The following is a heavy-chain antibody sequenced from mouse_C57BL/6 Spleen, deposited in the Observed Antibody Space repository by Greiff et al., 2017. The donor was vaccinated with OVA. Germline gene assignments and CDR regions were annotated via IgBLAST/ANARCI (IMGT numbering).Heavy chain of an antibody. J-gene: IGHJ4*01. Sequence: VQLQQSGAELVKPGASVKLSCKASGYTFTSYGMQWVKQRPGQGLEWIGEIDPSDSSNNYTQKFKGKATLTVDPSYSTAYMQLSSLTSEDSAVYYRARKDSAGYYYAMDYWGQGTSVTVSS. CDR2: IDPSDSSN. D-gene: IGHD3-2*02. V-gene: IGHV1-50*01. CDR1: GYTFTSYG. CDR3: ARKDSAGYYYAMDY.